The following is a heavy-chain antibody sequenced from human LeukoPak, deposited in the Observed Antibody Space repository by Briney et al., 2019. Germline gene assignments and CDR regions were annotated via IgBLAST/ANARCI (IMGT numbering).Heavy chain of an antibody. J-gene: IGHJ3*02. V-gene: IGHV1-18*01. CDR2: ISAYNGNT. D-gene: IGHD4-23*01. CDR3: ARSRDYGGNQEAFDI. Sequence: ASVKVSCKASGYTFTSYGISWVRQAPGQGLEWMGWISAYNGNTNYAQKLQGRVTMTTDTSTSTAYMELRSLRSDDTAVYYCARSRDYGGNQEAFDIWGQGTMVTVSS. CDR1: GYTFTSYG.